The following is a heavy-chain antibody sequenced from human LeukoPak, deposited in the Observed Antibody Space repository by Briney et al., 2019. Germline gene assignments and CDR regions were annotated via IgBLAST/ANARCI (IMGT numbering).Heavy chain of an antibody. D-gene: IGHD6-13*01. V-gene: IGHV3-74*01. Sequence: PGGSLRLSCAASGFTFTTYWMHWVRHAPGKGLVWVSRINGDGGSRNYADSVKGRFTISRDNAKNTLYLQMNSLRAEDTAAYYCASASSHRIAAGGDYWGQGTLVTVSS. CDR1: GFTFTTYW. CDR2: INGDGGSR. J-gene: IGHJ4*01. CDR3: ASASSHRIAAGGDY.